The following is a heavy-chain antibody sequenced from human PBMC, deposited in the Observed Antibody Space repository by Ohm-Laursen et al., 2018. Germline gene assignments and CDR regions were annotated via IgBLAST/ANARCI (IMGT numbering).Heavy chain of an antibody. V-gene: IGHV3-48*01. CDR1: GFTFSSYS. J-gene: IGHJ4*02. Sequence: SLRLSCSASGFTFSSYSMNWVRQAPGQGLEWVSYISSSSYTIYYADSVKGRFTLSRDKAKNSLYLQMNSLRAEASAVYYCARETDFDYGGQGTLVTVSA. CDR3: ARETDFDY. CDR2: ISSSSYTI.